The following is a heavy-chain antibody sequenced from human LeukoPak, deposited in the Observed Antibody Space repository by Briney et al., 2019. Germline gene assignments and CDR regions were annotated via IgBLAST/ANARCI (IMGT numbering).Heavy chain of an antibody. CDR1: GYSFTSHW. D-gene: IGHD6-19*01. CDR3: ARGGWLDDY. V-gene: IGHV5-10-1*01. J-gene: IGHJ4*02. CDR2: INPSDSYT. Sequence: GESLKISCKGSGYSFTSHWISWVRQMPGKGLEWMGRINPSDSYTNYNPSFQGHVTFSVDKSIATAYLQWTTLKASDTAMYYCARGGWLDDYWGQGTLVTVSS.